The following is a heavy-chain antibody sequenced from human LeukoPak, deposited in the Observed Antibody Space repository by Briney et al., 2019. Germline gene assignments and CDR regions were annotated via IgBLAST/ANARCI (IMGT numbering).Heavy chain of an antibody. CDR2: ISSSGDST. CDR3: ARDSGYSSSWAPFDY. Sequence: PGGSLRLSCTPSGFTYSSYAMSWIRQAPGKGLEWVSAISSSGDSTFYADSVKGRFTISRDNAKNSLYLQMNSLRAEDTAVYYCARDSGYSSSWAPFDYWGQGTLVTVSS. D-gene: IGHD6-13*01. CDR1: GFTYSSYA. V-gene: IGHV3-23*01. J-gene: IGHJ4*02.